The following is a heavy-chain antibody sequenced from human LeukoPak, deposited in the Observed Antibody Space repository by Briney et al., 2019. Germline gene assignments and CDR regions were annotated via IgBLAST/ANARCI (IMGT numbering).Heavy chain of an antibody. J-gene: IGHJ3*02. CDR3: ARDWGMVMSGLGGAFDI. CDR1: GGSISSGSYY. Sequence: PSETLSLTCTVSGGSISSGSYYWSWIRQPAGKGLEWIGRIYTSGSTNYNPSLKSRVTISVDTSKNQFSLKLSSVTAADTAVYYCARDWGMVMSGLGGAFDIWGQGTMVTVSS. CDR2: IYTSGST. D-gene: IGHD7-27*01. V-gene: IGHV4-61*02.